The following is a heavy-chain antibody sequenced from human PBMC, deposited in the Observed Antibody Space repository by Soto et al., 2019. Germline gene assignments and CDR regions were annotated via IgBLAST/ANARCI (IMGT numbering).Heavy chain of an antibody. J-gene: IGHJ6*02. Sequence: GGSLRLSCAASGFTFSSYAMHWVRQAPGKGLEWVAVISYDGSNKYYADSVKGRFTISRDNSKNTLYLQMNSLRAEDTAVYYCAREYYDFWSGYYYYYYGMDVWGQGTTVTVSS. CDR1: GFTFSSYA. V-gene: IGHV3-30-3*01. CDR3: AREYYDFWSGYYYYYYGMDV. D-gene: IGHD3-3*01. CDR2: ISYDGSNK.